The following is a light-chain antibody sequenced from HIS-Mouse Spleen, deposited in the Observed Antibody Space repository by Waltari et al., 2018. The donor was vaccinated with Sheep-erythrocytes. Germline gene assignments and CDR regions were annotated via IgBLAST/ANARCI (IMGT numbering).Light chain of an antibody. CDR1: SSDVGGYNY. CDR2: DVS. CDR3: CSYAGSYTFWV. V-gene: IGLV2-11*01. J-gene: IGLJ3*02. Sequence: QSALTQPRSVSGSPGPSVTISCTGTSSDVGGYNYAYWYQQHPGNAPKLMIYDVSKRPSGVPDRFSGSKSGNTASLTISGLQAEDEADYYCCSYAGSYTFWVFGGGTKLTVL.